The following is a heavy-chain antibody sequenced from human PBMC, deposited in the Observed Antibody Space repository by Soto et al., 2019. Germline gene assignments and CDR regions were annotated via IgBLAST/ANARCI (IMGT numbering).Heavy chain of an antibody. V-gene: IGHV4-61*01. Sequence: QVQLQESGPGLVRPSETLSLTCTVSGDSVNSGSYYWSWMRQPPGKGLEWIGYLYKGGSTKYNPSPTSRVTISVDTSDNHFSLELKPVTAADTAVYYCAKTNNLGNWAAWLWGQGTLVTVSS. CDR3: AKTNNLGNWAAWL. D-gene: IGHD7-27*01. J-gene: IGHJ4*02. CDR2: LYKGGST. CDR1: GDSVNSGSYY.